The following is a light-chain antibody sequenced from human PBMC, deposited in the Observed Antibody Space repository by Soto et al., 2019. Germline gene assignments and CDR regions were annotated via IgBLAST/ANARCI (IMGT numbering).Light chain of an antibody. CDR3: SSYTSSSTLV. CDR2: DVS. CDR1: SSDVGAYNY. Sequence: QSVLTQPASVSGSPGQSISISCTGTSSDVGAYNYVSWYQHHPGKAPKLMIYDVSNRPSGVSNRLSGSKSGNTASLTISGLQAEDEADYYCSSYTSSSTLVFGTGTKVTVL. V-gene: IGLV2-14*03. J-gene: IGLJ1*01.